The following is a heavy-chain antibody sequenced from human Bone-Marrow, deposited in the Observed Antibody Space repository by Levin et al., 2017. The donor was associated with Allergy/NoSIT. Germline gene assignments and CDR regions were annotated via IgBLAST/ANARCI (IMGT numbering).Heavy chain of an antibody. CDR1: GGSIRTNIYY. D-gene: IGHD6-13*01. Sequence: SQTLSLTCTVSGGSIRTNIYYWGWLRQPPGKGLEWIGSIYFNGNTYYNPSLKSRVTISVDTAKNQFSLNLISVTAADTAVYYCASEGTRSSSWHYSWGQGTQVTVSS. V-gene: IGHV4-39*01. CDR3: ASEGTRSSSWHYS. CDR2: IYFNGNT. J-gene: IGHJ4*02.